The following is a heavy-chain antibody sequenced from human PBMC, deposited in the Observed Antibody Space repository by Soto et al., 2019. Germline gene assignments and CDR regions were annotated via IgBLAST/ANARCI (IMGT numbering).Heavy chain of an antibody. J-gene: IGHJ4*02. CDR3: ARSPNGYNYADFDY. V-gene: IGHV4-61*08. CDR2: IYYSGST. D-gene: IGHD5-12*01. Sequence: SETLSLTCTVSGGSISSGDYFWNWIRQPPGKGLEWIGYIYYSGSTNYNPSLKSRVTISVDTSKNQFSLKLSSMTAADTAVYYCARSPNGYNYADFDYWGQGGLVTVSS. CDR1: GGSISSGDYF.